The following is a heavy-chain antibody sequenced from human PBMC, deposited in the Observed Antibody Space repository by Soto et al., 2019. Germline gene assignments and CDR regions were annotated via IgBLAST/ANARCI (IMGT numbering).Heavy chain of an antibody. D-gene: IGHD3-9*01. V-gene: IGHV1-69*02. CDR1: GGTFSSYT. CDR3: ARGSYDILTGYYYYMDV. J-gene: IGHJ6*03. CDR2: IIPILGIA. Sequence: SVKVSCKASGGTFSSYTISWVRQAPGQGLEWMGRIIPILGIANYAQKFQGRVTITADKSTSTAYMELSSLRSEDTAVYYCARGSYDILTGYYYYMDVWGKGTTVTVSS.